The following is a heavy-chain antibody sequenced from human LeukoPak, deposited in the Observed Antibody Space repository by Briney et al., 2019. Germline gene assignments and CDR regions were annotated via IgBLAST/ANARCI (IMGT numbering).Heavy chain of an antibody. Sequence: PSETLSLTCAVYGGSFSGYYWSWIRQPPGKGLEWIGEINHSGSTNHNPSLKSRVTISVDTSKNQFSLKLSSVTAADTAAYYCARERPSYYDILTGYYPRSLPYYFDYWGQGTLVTVSS. CDR1: GGSFSGYY. J-gene: IGHJ4*02. D-gene: IGHD3-9*01. CDR2: INHSGST. CDR3: ARERPSYYDILTGYYPRSLPYYFDY. V-gene: IGHV4-34*01.